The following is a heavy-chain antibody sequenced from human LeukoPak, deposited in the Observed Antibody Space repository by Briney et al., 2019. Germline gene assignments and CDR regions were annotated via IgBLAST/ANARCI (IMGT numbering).Heavy chain of an antibody. CDR1: GFTFNAYS. CDR2: ISRASESI. Sequence: GGSLRLSCAASGFTFNAYSMGWVRQAPGKGLEWVSIISRASESIFYADSVKGRFTISRDNAKNSLYLQMNGQRAEDTAAYYCMRGATDTTRWFDPWGQGTLVTVSS. D-gene: IGHD1-7*01. V-gene: IGHV3-21*01. J-gene: IGHJ5*02. CDR3: MRGATDTTRWFDP.